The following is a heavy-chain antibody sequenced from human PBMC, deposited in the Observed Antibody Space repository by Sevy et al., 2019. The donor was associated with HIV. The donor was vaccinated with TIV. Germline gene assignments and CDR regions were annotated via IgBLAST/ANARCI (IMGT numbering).Heavy chain of an antibody. CDR3: ARGKSGYSYGRYFDY. V-gene: IGHV4-4*02. D-gene: IGHD5-18*01. CDR2: IYHSGST. J-gene: IGHJ4*02. Sequence: HSETLSLTCAVSGGSISSSNWWSWVRQPPGKGLEWIGEIYHSGSTNYNPSLKSRVTISVDKSKNQFSLKLSSVTAADTAVYYCARGKSGYSYGRYFDYWGQGTLVTVSS. CDR1: GGSISSSNW.